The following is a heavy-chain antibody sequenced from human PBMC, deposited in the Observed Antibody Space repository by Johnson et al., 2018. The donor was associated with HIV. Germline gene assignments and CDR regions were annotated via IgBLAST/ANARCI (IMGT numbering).Heavy chain of an antibody. CDR1: GFTVSSNY. V-gene: IGHV3-53*01. CDR2: IYSGGST. CDR3: AKDRAARHDAFDI. D-gene: IGHD6-6*01. J-gene: IGHJ3*02. Sequence: VQLVESGGGLIQPGGSLRLSCAASGFTVSSNYMSWVRQAPGKGLEWVSVIYSGGSTYYADSVKGRFTISSDNSKNTLYLQMNSLRAEDTAVYYCAKDRAARHDAFDIWGQGTMVTVSS.